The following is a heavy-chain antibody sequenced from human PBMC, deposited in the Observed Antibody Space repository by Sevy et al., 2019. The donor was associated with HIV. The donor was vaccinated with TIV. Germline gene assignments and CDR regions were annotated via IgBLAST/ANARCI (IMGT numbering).Heavy chain of an antibody. J-gene: IGHJ4*03. D-gene: IGHD3-16*01. CDR1: SGSIGNYY. Sequence: SETLSLTCSVSSGSIGNYYWYWIRQPPGRGLEWLGLIYYSGNTNYNPSLKSRVTMSIETSKNQFSLRLSSLTAADTAVYYCARRAFLGGYFDSWGQGILVTVSS. V-gene: IGHV4-59*08. CDR3: ARRAFLGGYFDS. CDR2: IYYSGNT.